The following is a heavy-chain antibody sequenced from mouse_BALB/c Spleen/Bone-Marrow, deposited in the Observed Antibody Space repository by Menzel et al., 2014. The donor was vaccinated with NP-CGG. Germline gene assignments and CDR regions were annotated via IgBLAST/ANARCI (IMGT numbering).Heavy chain of an antibody. V-gene: IGHV1-15*01. CDR2: IDPETGGT. CDR3: TRSFYGNYVMDF. CDR1: GYTFTDYE. Sequence: VQLQQSGAELVRPGASVALSCKASGYTFTDYEMHWVKQTPVHGLEWIGAIDPETGGTAYNQKFKGKATLTADKSSSTAYMELRSLTSEDSAVYYCTRSFYGNYVMDFWGQGTSVTVSS. J-gene: IGHJ4*01. D-gene: IGHD2-10*01.